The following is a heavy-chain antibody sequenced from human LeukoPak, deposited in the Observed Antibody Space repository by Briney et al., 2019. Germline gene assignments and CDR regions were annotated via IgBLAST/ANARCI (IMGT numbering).Heavy chain of an antibody. V-gene: IGHV3-7*01. CDR1: GFTFTIYW. Sequence: GGSLRLSCAASGFTFTIYWVSWVRQAPGKGGEGVANIQQDGSEKLYVDSVKGRFTISRDNAKNSLYLQMNSLRVEDTAVYYCARRWVSGSNFDSWGQGTLVTVSS. J-gene: IGHJ4*02. D-gene: IGHD1-14*01. CDR2: IQQDGSEK. CDR3: ARRWVSGSNFDS.